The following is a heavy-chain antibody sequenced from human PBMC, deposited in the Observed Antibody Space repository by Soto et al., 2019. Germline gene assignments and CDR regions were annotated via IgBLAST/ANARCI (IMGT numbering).Heavy chain of an antibody. CDR3: ARDGGHYGDYAFDY. CDR1: GGTFSSYA. V-gene: IGHV1-69*13. J-gene: IGHJ4*02. CDR2: IIPIFGTA. D-gene: IGHD4-17*01. Sequence: ASVKVSCKASGGTFSSYAISWVRQAPGQGLEWMGGIIPIFGTANYAQKFQGRVTITADESTSTAYMELSSLRSEDTAVYYCARDGGHYGDYAFDYWGQGTLVTVSS.